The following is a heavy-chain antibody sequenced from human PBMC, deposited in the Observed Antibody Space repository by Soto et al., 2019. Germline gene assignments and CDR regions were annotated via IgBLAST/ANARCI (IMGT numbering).Heavy chain of an antibody. CDR2: IRSKANSYAT. Sequence: EVQLVESGGGLVQPGGSLKLSCAASGFTFSGSAMHWVRQASGKGLEWVGRIRSKANSYATAYAASVKGRFTISRDDSKNTAYLQMNSLKTEDTAVYYCSAANTNNWFDPWGQGTLVTVSS. J-gene: IGHJ5*02. D-gene: IGHD6-13*01. V-gene: IGHV3-73*02. CDR3: SAANTNNWFDP. CDR1: GFTFSGSA.